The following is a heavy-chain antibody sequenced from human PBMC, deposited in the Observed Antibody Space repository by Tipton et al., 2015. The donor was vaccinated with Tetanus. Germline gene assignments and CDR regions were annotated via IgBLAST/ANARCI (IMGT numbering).Heavy chain of an antibody. J-gene: IGHJ4*02. CDR3: ASRAWDGYDSPEGY. V-gene: IGHV4-59*01. Sequence: LRLSCTVSGDSIANYYWSWVRQSPGRGLEWIGYIHSSGRTNYNPSLKSRVTISLDTPKNQFSLKLSSVTATDTAVYYCASRAWDGYDSPEGYWGQGTLVTVSS. D-gene: IGHD5-12*01. CDR1: GDSIANYY. CDR2: IHSSGRT.